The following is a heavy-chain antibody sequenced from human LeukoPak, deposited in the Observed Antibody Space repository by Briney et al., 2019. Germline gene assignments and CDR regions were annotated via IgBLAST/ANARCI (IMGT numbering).Heavy chain of an antibody. CDR3: ARVRLTTYHYFDS. V-gene: IGHV4-61*02. CDR1: GGSISSDGYY. D-gene: IGHD4/OR15-4a*01. Sequence: PSQTLSLTCTVSGGSISSDGYYWTWIRQPAGKGLEWIGRIYTSGNTIYNSSLKSRVTISVDTSQNQFSLSLSSVTAADTAVYYCARVRLTTYHYFDSWGQGAPVTVSS. J-gene: IGHJ4*02. CDR2: IYTSGNT.